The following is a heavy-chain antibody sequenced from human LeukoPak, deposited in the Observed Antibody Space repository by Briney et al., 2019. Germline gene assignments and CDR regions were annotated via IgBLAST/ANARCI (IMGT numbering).Heavy chain of an antibody. D-gene: IGHD1-26*01. CDR1: GFTFSASD. Sequence: GGSLRLSCAASGFTFSASDMNWVRQTPGKGLEWVSSISSSSSYIYYADSVKGRFSISRDNAKNSLYLQMNSLRAEDTAVYYCARDPTSSWETAFDIWGQGTMVTVSS. J-gene: IGHJ3*02. CDR2: ISSSSSYI. CDR3: ARDPTSSWETAFDI. V-gene: IGHV3-21*01.